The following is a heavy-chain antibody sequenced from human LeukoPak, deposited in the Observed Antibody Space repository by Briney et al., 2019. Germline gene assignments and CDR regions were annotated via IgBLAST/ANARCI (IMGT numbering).Heavy chain of an antibody. J-gene: IGHJ1*01. V-gene: IGHV3-33*01. CDR1: GFTFSSYG. Sequence: PGGSLRLSCAASGFTFSSYGMHWVRQAPGKGLEWVAVIWYDGSNKYYADSVKGRFTISRDNSKNTLYLQMNSLRAEDTAVYYCARDLVIAAAARAEYFQHWGQGTLVTVSS. CDR2: IWYDGSNK. CDR3: ARDLVIAAAARAEYFQH. D-gene: IGHD6-13*01.